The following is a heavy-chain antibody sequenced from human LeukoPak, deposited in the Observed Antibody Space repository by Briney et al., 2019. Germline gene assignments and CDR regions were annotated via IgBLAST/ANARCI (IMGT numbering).Heavy chain of an antibody. Sequence: GGSLRLSCAASGFTFSSYGMTWVRQAPGKGLEWVSSISSSSSYIYYADSVKGRFTISRDNAKNSLYLQMNSLRAEDTAVYYCARVSIPSYGDYGGYYFDYWGQGTLVTVSS. CDR1: GFTFSSYG. CDR3: ARVSIPSYGDYGGYYFDY. V-gene: IGHV3-21*01. J-gene: IGHJ4*02. D-gene: IGHD4-17*01. CDR2: ISSSSSYI.